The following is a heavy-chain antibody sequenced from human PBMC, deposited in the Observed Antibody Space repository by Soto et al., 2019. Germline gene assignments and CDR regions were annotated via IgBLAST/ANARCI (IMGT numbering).Heavy chain of an antibody. D-gene: IGHD1-1*01. CDR1: GYTFTSYG. Sequence: QVQLVQSGAEVKKPGASVKVSCKASGYTFTSYGISWVRQAPGQGLEWMGWISAYNGNTNYAQKLQGRVTMTTDTATSTAYMELRSLRSDDTAVYYCARDLWGTTGTTEEAFDIWGQGTMVTVSS. CDR3: ARDLWGTTGTTEEAFDI. V-gene: IGHV1-18*01. CDR2: ISAYNGNT. J-gene: IGHJ3*02.